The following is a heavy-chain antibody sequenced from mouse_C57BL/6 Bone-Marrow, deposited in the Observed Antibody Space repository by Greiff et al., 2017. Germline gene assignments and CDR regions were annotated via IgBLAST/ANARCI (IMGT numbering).Heavy chain of an antibody. CDR2: INPNNGGT. V-gene: IGHV1-26*01. CDR1: GYTFTDYY. J-gene: IGHJ1*03. Sequence: EVKLQQSGPELVKPGASVKISCKASGYTFTDYYMNWVKQSHGKSLEWIGDINPNNGGTSYNQKFKGKATLTVDKSSSTAYMELRSLTSEDSAVYYCARWRGWYFDVWGTGTTVTVSS. CDR3: ARWRGWYFDV.